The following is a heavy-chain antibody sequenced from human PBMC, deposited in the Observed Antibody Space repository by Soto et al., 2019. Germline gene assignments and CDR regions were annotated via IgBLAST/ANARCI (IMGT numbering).Heavy chain of an antibody. Sequence: EVQLVESGGGLVQPGGSLRLSCAASRFTFSSYEMNWVRQAPGKGLEWVSYISSSGSTIYYADSVKGRFTISRDNAKNSLYLQMNSLRAEDTAVYYCARDLSDQYGDYLGDYWGQGTLVTVSS. V-gene: IGHV3-48*03. CDR2: ISSSGSTI. J-gene: IGHJ4*02. CDR3: ARDLSDQYGDYLGDY. CDR1: RFTFSSYE. D-gene: IGHD4-17*01.